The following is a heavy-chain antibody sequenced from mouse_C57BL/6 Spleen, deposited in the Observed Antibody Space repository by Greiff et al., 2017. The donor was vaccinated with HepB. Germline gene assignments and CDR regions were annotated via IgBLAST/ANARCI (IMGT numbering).Heavy chain of an antibody. CDR3: ARVGYSNPYYFDY. CDR2: ISDGGSYT. D-gene: IGHD2-5*01. CDR1: GFTFSSYA. J-gene: IGHJ2*01. Sequence: EVKLMESGGGLVKPGGSLKLSCAASGFTFSSYAMSWVRQTPEKRLEWVATISDGGSYTYYPDNVKGRFTISRDNAKNNLYLQMSHLKSEDTAMYYCARVGYSNPYYFDYWGQGTTLTVSS. V-gene: IGHV5-4*03.